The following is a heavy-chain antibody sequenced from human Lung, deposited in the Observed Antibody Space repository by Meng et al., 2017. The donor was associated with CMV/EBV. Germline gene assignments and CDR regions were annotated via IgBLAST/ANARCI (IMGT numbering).Heavy chain of an antibody. D-gene: IGHD6-19*01. V-gene: IGHV3-11*01. Sequence: SLKISXPASGFTFSDYYMSWIRQAPGKGLEWVSYISSSGSTIYYADSVKGRFTISRDNAKNSLYLQMNSLRAEDTAVYDCARGRIAMAGLVDPWGQGTLVTVSS. CDR1: GFTFSDYY. CDR3: ARGRIAMAGLVDP. J-gene: IGHJ5*02. CDR2: ISSSGSTI.